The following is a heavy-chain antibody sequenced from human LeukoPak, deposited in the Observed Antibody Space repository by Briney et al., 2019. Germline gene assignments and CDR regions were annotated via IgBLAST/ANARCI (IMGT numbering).Heavy chain of an antibody. Sequence: ASVKVSCKASGYTFTGYYIHWVRQAPGQGLEWMGWINPNSGGTNYAQKLQGRVTMTRDTSITTVYMELSSLRSDDTAVYYCARDFNTPSLDYWGQGTLVTVSS. D-gene: IGHD2/OR15-2a*01. V-gene: IGHV1-2*02. CDR2: INPNSGGT. J-gene: IGHJ4*02. CDR1: GYTFTGYY. CDR3: ARDFNTPSLDY.